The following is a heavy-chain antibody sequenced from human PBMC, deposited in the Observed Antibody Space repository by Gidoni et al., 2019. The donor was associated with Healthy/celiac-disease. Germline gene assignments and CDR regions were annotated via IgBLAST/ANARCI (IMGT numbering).Heavy chain of an antibody. CDR1: GYTFTGYY. CDR3: ANLGYCSSTSCYGGYYYGMDV. Sequence: QVQLVQSGAEVKKPGASVKVSCKASGYTFTGYYMHWVRQAPGQGLEWMGRINPNSGGTNYAQKFQGRVTMTRDTSISTAYMELSRLRSDDTAVYYCANLGYCSSTSCYGGYYYGMDVWGQGTTVTVSS. D-gene: IGHD2-2*01. V-gene: IGHV1-2*06. J-gene: IGHJ6*02. CDR2: INPNSGGT.